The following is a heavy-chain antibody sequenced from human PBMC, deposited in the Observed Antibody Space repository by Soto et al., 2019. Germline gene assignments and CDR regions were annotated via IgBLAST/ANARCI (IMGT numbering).Heavy chain of an antibody. J-gene: IGHJ1*01. CDR1: GFTVSNNY. D-gene: IGHD2-15*01. CDR2: IYSGGST. Sequence: PGGSLRLSCAASGFTVSNNYMSWVRQAPGKGLEWVSVIYSGGSTFYADSVKGRFTISRHNSKNTLYLQLNSLRAEDTAVYYCASHLGYCSGDSCYPRYFQHWGQGTLVPSPQ. CDR3: ASHLGYCSGDSCYPRYFQH. V-gene: IGHV3-53*04.